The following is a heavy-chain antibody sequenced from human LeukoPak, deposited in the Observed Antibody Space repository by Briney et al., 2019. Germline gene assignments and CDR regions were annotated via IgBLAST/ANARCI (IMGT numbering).Heavy chain of an antibody. V-gene: IGHV3-33*01. CDR1: GFSFRSYG. CDR2: IWYDGTNK. D-gene: IGHD6-19*01. J-gene: IGHJ4*02. Sequence: QPGGSLRLSCAASGFSFRSYGMHWVRQAPGKGLEWVALIWYDGTNKYYADSVKGRFTISRDNSKKMLYLQMDSLRGEDTAVYYCATLRSDSSGWYYFDYWGQGTLVTVSS. CDR3: ATLRSDSSGWYYFDY.